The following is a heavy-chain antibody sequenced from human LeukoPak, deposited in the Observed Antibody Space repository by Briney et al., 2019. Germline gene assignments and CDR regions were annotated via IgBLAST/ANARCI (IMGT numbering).Heavy chain of an antibody. V-gene: IGHV3-23*01. CDR3: AKVRSGSASWALQIFDN. Sequence: GGSLRLSCAVSGFAFGSEAMSWVRQSPARGLEWVASISPGGGTTYYADYVKGRFTISRDNSYNTLYVQMNSLRAEDTAVYYCAKVRSGSASWALQIFDNWGQGTLVTVSS. CDR1: GFAFGSEA. D-gene: IGHD2-2*01. CDR2: ISPGGGTT. J-gene: IGHJ4*02.